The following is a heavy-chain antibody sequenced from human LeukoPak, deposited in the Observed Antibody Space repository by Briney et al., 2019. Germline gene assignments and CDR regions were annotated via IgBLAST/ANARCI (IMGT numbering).Heavy chain of an antibody. CDR2: IFYSGNT. D-gene: IGHD5-18*01. J-gene: IGHJ4*02. CDR3: AGTTGYSYGNIDY. Sequence: SETLSLTCTVSGGPISDFYWSWIRQSPEKGLEWIGNIFYSGNTNYNPSLRSRVTISVDTSKKQFSLRLTSVTAADTAVYYCAGTTGYSYGNIDYWGQGTLVTVSS. CDR1: GGPISDFY. V-gene: IGHV4-59*01.